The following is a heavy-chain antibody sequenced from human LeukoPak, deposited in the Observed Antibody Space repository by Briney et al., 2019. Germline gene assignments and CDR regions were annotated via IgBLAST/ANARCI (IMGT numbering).Heavy chain of an antibody. CDR1: EFTFCRYS. CDR3: TRDVSLSQPGGFDY. CDR2: IVSSNTYI. D-gene: IGHD6-13*01. J-gene: IGHJ4*01. V-gene: IGHV3-21*01. Sequence: GGSVTLSCAASEFTFCRYSMNWLRQAPGKGREGGTTIVSSNTYIYYADSVRGRFTISRDNTKNSVDLQMSSLRADDTAVYYCTRDVSLSQPGGFDYWGHGSLVTVSS.